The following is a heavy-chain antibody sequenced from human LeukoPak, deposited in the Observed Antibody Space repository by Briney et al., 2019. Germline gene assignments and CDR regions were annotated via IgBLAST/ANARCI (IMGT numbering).Heavy chain of an antibody. CDR1: GFTFSSYA. CDR2: ISGSGGST. Sequence: GGSLRLSCAAYGFTFSSYAMSWVRQAPGKGLEWVSGISGSGGSTYYADSVKGRFTISKDNSKNTLYLQMNSLRAEDTAVYYCAMGRWLQRNLPGEISGWGQGTLVTVSS. D-gene: IGHD5-24*01. V-gene: IGHV3-23*01. J-gene: IGHJ4*02. CDR3: AMGRWLQRNLPGEISG.